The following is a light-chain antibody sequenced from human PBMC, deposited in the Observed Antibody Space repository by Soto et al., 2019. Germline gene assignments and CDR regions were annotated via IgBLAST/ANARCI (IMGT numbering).Light chain of an antibody. V-gene: IGLV2-14*03. Sequence: QSALTQPASVSGSPGQSITISCTGTSSDVGGYNYVSWYQQHPGKAPKLMIYDVRNRPSGVSNRFSGSKSVNTASLTISGLQAEDEADYYCSSYTTISTYLFGTGTKLTVL. J-gene: IGLJ1*01. CDR2: DVR. CDR3: SSYTTISTYL. CDR1: SSDVGGYNY.